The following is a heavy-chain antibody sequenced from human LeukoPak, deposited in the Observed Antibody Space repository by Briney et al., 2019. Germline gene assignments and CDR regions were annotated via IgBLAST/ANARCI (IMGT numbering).Heavy chain of an antibody. J-gene: IGHJ4*02. D-gene: IGHD4-17*01. V-gene: IGHV3-23*01. CDR2: ISGSGGST. CDR3: AKTVGATVIPFDY. CDR1: GFTFSSYA. Sequence: GGSLRLSCAASGFTFSSYAMSWVRQAPGKGLEWVSAISGSGGSTYYADSMKGRFTISRDNSKNTLYLQMNSLRAEDTAVYYCAKTVGATVIPFDYWGQGTLVTVSS.